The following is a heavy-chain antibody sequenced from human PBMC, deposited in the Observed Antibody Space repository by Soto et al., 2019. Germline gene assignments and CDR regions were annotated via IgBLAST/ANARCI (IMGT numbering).Heavy chain of an antibody. CDR3: AREPASPGSYYAFDI. V-gene: IGHV3-21*01. CDR2: ISSSSSYI. Sequence: GGSLRLSCAASGFTFSSYSMNWVRQAPGKGLEWVSSISSSSSYIYYADSVKGRFTISRDNAKNSLYLQMNSLRAEDTAVYYCAREPASPGSYYAFDIWGQGTMVTVSS. D-gene: IGHD1-26*01. J-gene: IGHJ3*02. CDR1: GFTFSSYS.